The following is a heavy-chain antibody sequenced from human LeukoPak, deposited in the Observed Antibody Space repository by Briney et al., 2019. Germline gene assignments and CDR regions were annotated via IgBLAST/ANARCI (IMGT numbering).Heavy chain of an antibody. CDR1: GFTFSTYT. J-gene: IGHJ4*02. CDR2: ISSSSSSI. V-gene: IGHV3-48*01. D-gene: IGHD5-18*01. Sequence: PGGSLRLSCAASGFTFSTYTMNWVRQPPGKGLEWVSFISSSSSSIYYADSVKGRFTISRDNAKSSLYLQMNSLRAEDTAVYYCARDDGYSYGYAGFSNGDSGFDYWGQGTLVTVSS. CDR3: ARDDGYSYGYAGFSNGDSGFDY.